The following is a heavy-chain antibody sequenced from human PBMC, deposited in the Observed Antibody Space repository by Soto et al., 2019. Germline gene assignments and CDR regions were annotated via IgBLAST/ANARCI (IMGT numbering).Heavy chain of an antibody. CDR3: AQMSDYDFWSGYSNNWFDP. CDR2: ISGSGGST. J-gene: IGHJ5*02. V-gene: IGHV3-23*01. D-gene: IGHD3-3*01. CDR1: GFTFSSYA. Sequence: GGSLRLSCAASGFTFSSYAMSWVRQAPGKGLEWVSAISGSGGSTYYADSVKGRFTNYRDNCKNTLYLQMHSLRAEDTAVYYCAQMSDYDFWSGYSNNWFDPWGQGTLVTVSP.